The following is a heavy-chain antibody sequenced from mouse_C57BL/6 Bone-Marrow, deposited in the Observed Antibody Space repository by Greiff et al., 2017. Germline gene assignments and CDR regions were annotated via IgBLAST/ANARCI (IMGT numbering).Heavy chain of an antibody. CDR1: GYTFTSYG. D-gene: IGHD1-1*01. CDR2: IYPRSGNT. V-gene: IGHV1-81*01. J-gene: IGHJ2*01. Sequence: QVQLQQSGAELARPGASVKLSCTASGYTFTSYGLSWVKQRTGQGLEWIGEIYPRSGNTYYNEKFKGKATLTADKSSSTAYMELRRLTSEDSAVYVCASPSVVAPFDYWGQGTTLTVSS. CDR3: ASPSVVAPFDY.